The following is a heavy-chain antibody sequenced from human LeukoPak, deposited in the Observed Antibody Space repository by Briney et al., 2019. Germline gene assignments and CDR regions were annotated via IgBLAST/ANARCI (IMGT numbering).Heavy chain of an antibody. CDR2: IYYSGST. CDR1: GGSISSYY. D-gene: IGHD3-22*01. J-gene: IGHJ4*02. V-gene: IGHV4-59*01. Sequence: SETLSLTCTASGGSISSYYWSWIRQPPGKGLEWIGYIYYSGSTNYNPSLKSRVTISVDTSKNQFSLKLSSVTAADTAVYYCARSPVYDSSGYYVGWGQGTLVTVSS. CDR3: ARSPVYDSSGYYVG.